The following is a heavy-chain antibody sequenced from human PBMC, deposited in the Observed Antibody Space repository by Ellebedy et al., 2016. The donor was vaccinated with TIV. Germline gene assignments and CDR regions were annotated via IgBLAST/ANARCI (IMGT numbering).Heavy chain of an antibody. Sequence: SETLSLTCTVPGGSISSSTYYWGWIRQPPGTGLEWIGDIYYGGNTYYNPSLKSRVTISVDTSNNQFSLRLTSVAAADTAVYFCARRAVAATQGAFDNWGPGALVTVSS. CDR1: GGSISSSTYY. V-gene: IGHV4-39*01. J-gene: IGHJ4*02. D-gene: IGHD6-19*01. CDR2: IYYGGNT. CDR3: ARRAVAATQGAFDN.